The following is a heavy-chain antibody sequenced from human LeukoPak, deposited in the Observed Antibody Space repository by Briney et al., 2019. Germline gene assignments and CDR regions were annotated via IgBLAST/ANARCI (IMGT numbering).Heavy chain of an antibody. V-gene: IGHV1-18*01. CDR2: ISAYNGNT. Sequence: ASVKVSCKASGYTFTSYGISWVRQAPGQGLEWMGWISAYNGNTNYAQKLQGRVTMTTDTSTSTAYMELRSLRSDDTAVYYCARDQGDIVVVPAAIQGSESQPPYFDYWGQGTLVTVSS. D-gene: IGHD2-2*02. CDR3: ARDQGDIVVVPAAIQGSESQPPYFDY. J-gene: IGHJ4*02. CDR1: GYTFTSYG.